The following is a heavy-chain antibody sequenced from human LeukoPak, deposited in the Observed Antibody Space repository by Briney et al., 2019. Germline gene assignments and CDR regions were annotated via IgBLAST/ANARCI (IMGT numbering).Heavy chain of an antibody. CDR3: TTSPPYCSGGSCFDY. Sequence: GGSLRLSCAASGFTFSNAWMSWVRQAPGKGLEWVGRIKSKTDGCTTDYAARVKGRFTISRDDSKNTLYLQMNSLKTEDTAVYYCTTSPPYCSGGSCFDYWGQGTLVTVPS. V-gene: IGHV3-15*01. J-gene: IGHJ4*02. D-gene: IGHD2-15*01. CDR2: IKSKTDGCTT. CDR1: GFTFSNAW.